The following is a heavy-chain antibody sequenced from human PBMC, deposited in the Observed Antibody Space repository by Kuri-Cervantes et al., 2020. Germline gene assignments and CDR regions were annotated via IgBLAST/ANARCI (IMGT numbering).Heavy chain of an antibody. D-gene: IGHD2-21*02. J-gene: IGHJ5*02. V-gene: IGHV4-59*01. CDR3: ARTMAYCGGDCYAGWFDP. Sequence: SETLSLTCTVSGGSISSYYWSWIRQPPGKGLEWIGYIYYSGSTNYNPSLQSRVTISVDTSKNQFSLKLSSVTAADTAVYYCARTMAYCGGDCYAGWFDPWGQGTMVTVSS. CDR2: IYYSGST. CDR1: GGSISSYY.